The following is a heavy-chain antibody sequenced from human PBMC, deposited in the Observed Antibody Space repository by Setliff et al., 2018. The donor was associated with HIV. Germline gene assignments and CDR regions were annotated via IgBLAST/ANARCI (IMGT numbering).Heavy chain of an antibody. Sequence: GESLKISCAASGFTFSDYYMSWIRQAPGKGLEWVSYISSSGSTIYYADSVKGRFTISRDNAKNSLYLQMNSLRAEDTAVYYCARVSSTYWYSIPQNYYYHMDVWGKGTSVTVSS. CDR2: ISSSGSTI. V-gene: IGHV3-11*04. CDR1: GFTFSDYY. D-gene: IGHD2-2*01. J-gene: IGHJ6*03. CDR3: ARVSSTYWYSIPQNYYYHMDV.